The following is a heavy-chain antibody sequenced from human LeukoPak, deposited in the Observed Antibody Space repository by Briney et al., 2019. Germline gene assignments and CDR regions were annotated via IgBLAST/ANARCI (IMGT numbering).Heavy chain of an antibody. CDR2: IRSKADSYAT. J-gene: IGHJ4*02. CDR1: GFTFSGSA. D-gene: IGHD3-10*01. CDR3: TRRDMVRGVITDY. Sequence: GGSLRLSCAASGFTFSGSAMHWVRQASGKGLEWVGRIRSKADSYATAYAASVKGRFTISRDDSKNTAYLQMNSLKTEDTAVYYCTRRDMVRGVITDYRGQGTLVTVSS. V-gene: IGHV3-73*01.